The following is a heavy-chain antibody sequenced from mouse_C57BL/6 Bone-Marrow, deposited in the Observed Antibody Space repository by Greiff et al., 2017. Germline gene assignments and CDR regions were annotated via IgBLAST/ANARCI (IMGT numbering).Heavy chain of an antibody. CDR2: ISSGGSYT. CDR1: GFTFSSYG. Sequence: EVKLVESGGDLVKPGGSLKLSCAASGFTFSSYGMSWVRQTPDKRLEWVATISSGGSYTYYPDSVKGRVTISRDNAKNTLYLQMSSLKSEATAMYYYARRKYMDYWGQGTSVTVSS. V-gene: IGHV5-6*02. J-gene: IGHJ4*01. CDR3: ARRKYMDY. D-gene: IGHD5-1-1*01.